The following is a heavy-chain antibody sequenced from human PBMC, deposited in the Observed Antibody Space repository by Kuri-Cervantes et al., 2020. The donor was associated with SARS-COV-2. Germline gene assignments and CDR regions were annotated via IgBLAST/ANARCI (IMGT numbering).Heavy chain of an antibody. Sequence: GGSLRLSCAASGFTFSSYDMHWVRQATGKGLEWVSAIGTAGDPYYPGSVKGRFTISRDNAKNSLYLQMNSLRDEDTAVYYCARDVLVDLYYGMDVWGQGTMVTVSS. J-gene: IGHJ6*02. V-gene: IGHV3-13*05. CDR1: GFTFSSYD. CDR2: IGTAGDP. CDR3: ARDVLVDLYYGMDV. D-gene: IGHD2-8*01.